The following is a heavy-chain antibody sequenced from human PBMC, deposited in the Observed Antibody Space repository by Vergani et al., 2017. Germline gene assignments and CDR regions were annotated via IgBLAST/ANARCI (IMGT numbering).Heavy chain of an antibody. CDR2: IDPSDSYT. D-gene: IGHD1-14*01. CDR3: ARYRTTLGRAIKPYYFDY. Sequence: EVQLVQSGAEVKKPGESLRISCKGSGYSFTSYWISWVRQMPGKGLEWMGRIDPSDSYTNYSPSFQGHVTISADKSISTAYLQWSSLKASDTAMYYCARYRTTLGRAIKPYYFDYWGQGTLVTVSS. J-gene: IGHJ4*02. CDR1: GYSFTSYW. V-gene: IGHV5-10-1*01.